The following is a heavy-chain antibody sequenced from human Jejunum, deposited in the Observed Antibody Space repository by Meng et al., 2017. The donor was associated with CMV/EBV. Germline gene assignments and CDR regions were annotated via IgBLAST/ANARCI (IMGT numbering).Heavy chain of an antibody. CDR2: IKQDGSGE. Sequence: CAASGFTFSGHWMTWVRQAPGKGLECVATIKQDGSGEYCVDSVKGRFTISRDNAKNSLYLQMNSLRAEDTAVYYCARWVWSHFDYWGQGTLVTVSS. CDR1: GFTFSGHW. J-gene: IGHJ4*02. CDR3: ARWVWSHFDY. D-gene: IGHD2-21*01. V-gene: IGHV3-7*01.